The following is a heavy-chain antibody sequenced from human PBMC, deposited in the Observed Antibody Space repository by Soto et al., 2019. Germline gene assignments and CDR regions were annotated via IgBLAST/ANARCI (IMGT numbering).Heavy chain of an antibody. V-gene: IGHV3-49*03. CDR2: IRSKAYGGTT. CDR3: TRDNNYYGSGPIDY. CDR1: GFTFGDYA. D-gene: IGHD3-10*01. J-gene: IGHJ4*02. Sequence: EVQLVESGGGLVQPGRSLRLSCTASGFTFGDYAMSWFRQAPGKGLEWVGFIRSKAYGGTTEYAASVKGRFTISRDDSKSIAYLQMNILKTEDTPMFHCTRDNNYYGSGPIDYWGQGTLVTVSS.